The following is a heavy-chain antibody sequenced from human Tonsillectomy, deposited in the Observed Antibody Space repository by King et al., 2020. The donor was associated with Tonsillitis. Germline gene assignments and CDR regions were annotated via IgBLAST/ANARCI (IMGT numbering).Heavy chain of an antibody. CDR3: ARGNWYFDF. CDR1: GFTFSNYG. V-gene: IGHV3-48*01. J-gene: IGHJ4*02. CDR2: IQNSAKNI. Sequence: VQLVESGGDLVQPGGSLRLSCAASGFTFSNYGMNWLRQVPGQGVEWVSYIQNSAKNIYYADSVKGRFTTSRDNGKNSLYLQMNSLRAEDTALYYCARGNWYFDFWGQGILVTVSS.